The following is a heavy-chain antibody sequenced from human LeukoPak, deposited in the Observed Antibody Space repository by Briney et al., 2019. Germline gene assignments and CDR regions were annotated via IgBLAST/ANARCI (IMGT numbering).Heavy chain of an antibody. CDR1: GGSISSGRYY. V-gene: IGHV4-61*02. Sequence: SQTLSLTCTVSGGSISSGRYYWNWIRQPAGKGLEWIGRIYTSGSTYYNPSLKSRVTISVDTSKNQFSLKLSSVTAADTAVYYCARVLVGRNWFDPWGQGTLVTVSS. CDR3: ARVLVGRNWFDP. J-gene: IGHJ5*02. CDR2: IYTSGST.